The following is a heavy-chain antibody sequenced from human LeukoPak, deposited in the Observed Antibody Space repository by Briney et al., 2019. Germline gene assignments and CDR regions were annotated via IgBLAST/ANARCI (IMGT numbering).Heavy chain of an antibody. CDR3: AKASNSGSYGYYFDY. Sequence: PGRSLRLSCAASGFTFHDYGMHWVRQAPGKGLEWVSGINWNSGSIDYADSVKGRFTISRDNTKNSLYLQMNSLRVEDTALYYCAKASNSGSYGYYFDYWGQGTLVTVSS. CDR2: INWNSGSI. D-gene: IGHD1-26*01. CDR1: GFTFHDYG. J-gene: IGHJ4*02. V-gene: IGHV3-9*01.